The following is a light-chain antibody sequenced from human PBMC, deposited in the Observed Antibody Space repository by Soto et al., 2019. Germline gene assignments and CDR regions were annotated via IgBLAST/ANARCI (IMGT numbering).Light chain of an antibody. CDR1: QSISSY. Sequence: DIQMTQSPSSLSASVGDRVTITCRASQSISSYLNWFQQKPGKAPELLIYATSNLESGVPSRFSGSGSGTDFTLTISSLQPEDFAIYICQQGYSTPTFGGGTKVDIK. J-gene: IGKJ4*01. CDR2: ATS. V-gene: IGKV1-39*01. CDR3: QQGYSTPT.